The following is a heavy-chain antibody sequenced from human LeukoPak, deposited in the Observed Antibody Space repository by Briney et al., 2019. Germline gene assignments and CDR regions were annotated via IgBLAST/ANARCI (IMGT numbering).Heavy chain of an antibody. CDR2: ISWDSGSI. CDR1: GFTFDDYA. Sequence: PGGSLRLSCAASGFTFDDYAMHWVRQAPGKGLEWVSGISWDSGSIGYADSVKGRFTISRDNAKNSLYLQMDSLRTEDMALYYCAKDRTRGYCSGGSCSLIYYFDFWGQGTLVTVSS. J-gene: IGHJ4*02. D-gene: IGHD2-15*01. V-gene: IGHV3-9*03. CDR3: AKDRTRGYCSGGSCSLIYYFDF.